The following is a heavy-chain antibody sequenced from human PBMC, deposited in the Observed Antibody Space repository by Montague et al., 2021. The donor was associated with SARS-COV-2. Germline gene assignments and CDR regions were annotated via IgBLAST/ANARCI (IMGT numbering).Heavy chain of an antibody. J-gene: IGHJ4*02. CDR1: GGSFSGYY. D-gene: IGHD5-12*01. CDR3: AREVGPGYSGYEGEY. Sequence: SETLSLTCAAYGGSFSGYYWSWIRQPPGKGLEWIGEINHSGSTNYNPSLKSRVTISVDTSKNQFSLKLTSVTAADTAVYYCAREVGPGYSGYEGEYWGQGTLVTVSS. V-gene: IGHV4-34*01. CDR2: INHSGST.